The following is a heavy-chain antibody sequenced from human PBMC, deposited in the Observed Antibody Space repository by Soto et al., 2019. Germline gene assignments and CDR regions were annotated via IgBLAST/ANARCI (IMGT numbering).Heavy chain of an antibody. D-gene: IGHD7-27*01. CDR1: GFTFSSYA. CDR3: ARGSTGDGSNWYFDL. CDR2: ISYDGSNK. Sequence: QVELVESRGGVVQPGRSLRLSCAASGFTFSSYAMHWVRQAPGKGLEWVAVISYDGSNKYYADSVKGRFTISRDNSKNMLYLQMNSLRAEDTAVYYCARGSTGDGSNWYFDLWGRGTLVTVSS. J-gene: IGHJ2*01. V-gene: IGHV3-30-3*01.